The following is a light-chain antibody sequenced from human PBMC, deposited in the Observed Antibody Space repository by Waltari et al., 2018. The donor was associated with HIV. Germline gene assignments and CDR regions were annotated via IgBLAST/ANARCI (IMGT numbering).Light chain of an antibody. V-gene: IGKV3-15*01. J-gene: IGKJ5*01. CDR2: DAS. CDR1: QSVSSN. CDR3: QQNHDWPPIT. Sequence: EIMMTQSPATLSVSPGERATLSCSASQSVSSNLAWYQQKPGQAPSLLIYDASTRATDIPARFSGSGSGTEFTLTISNLQSEDFAVYYCQQNHDWPPITFGQGTRLEIK.